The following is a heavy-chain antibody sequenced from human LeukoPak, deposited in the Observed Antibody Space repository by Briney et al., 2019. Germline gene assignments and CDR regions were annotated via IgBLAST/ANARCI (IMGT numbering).Heavy chain of an antibody. Sequence: SETLSLTCTVSGGSISGYYWSWIRQPPGKGLEWIGYIYYSGGTTYNPSLKSRITLSVDTSKNHFSLKLSSVTAADTAVYYCARIGNSGSYYTLFDYWGQGTLVTVSS. CDR2: IYYSGGT. CDR3: ARIGNSGSYYTLFDY. D-gene: IGHD1-26*01. CDR1: GGSISGYY. J-gene: IGHJ4*02. V-gene: IGHV4-59*01.